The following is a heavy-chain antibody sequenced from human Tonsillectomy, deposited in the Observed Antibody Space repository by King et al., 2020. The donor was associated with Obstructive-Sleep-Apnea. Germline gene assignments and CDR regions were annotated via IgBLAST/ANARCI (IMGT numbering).Heavy chain of an antibody. J-gene: IGHJ2*01. CDR2: IYYSGST. Sequence: VQLQESGPGLVKPSQTLSLTCTVSGGSISSGGYYWSWIRQHPGKGLEWIGYIYYSGSTYYNPSLKSRVTISVDTSKNQFSLKLSSVTAADTAVYYCARDSWDSSGDYWYFDLWGRGTLVTVSS. CDR3: ARDSWDSSGDYWYFDL. D-gene: IGHD3-22*01. V-gene: IGHV4-31*03. CDR1: GGSISSGGYY.